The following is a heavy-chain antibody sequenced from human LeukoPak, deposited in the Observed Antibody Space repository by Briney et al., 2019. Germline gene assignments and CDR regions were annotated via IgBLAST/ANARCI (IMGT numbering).Heavy chain of an antibody. Sequence: GGSLRLSCAAPGVSFSSYAMNWVRQAPGKGLEWVSCISGSGSSTYYADSVKGRFTISRDNAKNTLYLQMNSLRAEDTAVYYCARDPKRVGLDYWGQGTLVTVSS. V-gene: IGHV3-23*01. CDR3: ARDPKRVGLDY. CDR2: ISGSGSST. D-gene: IGHD2-15*01. J-gene: IGHJ4*02. CDR1: GVSFSSYA.